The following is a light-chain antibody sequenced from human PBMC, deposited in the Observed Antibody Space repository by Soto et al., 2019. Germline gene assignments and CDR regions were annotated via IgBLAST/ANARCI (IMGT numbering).Light chain of an antibody. V-gene: IGLV2-8*01. Sequence: QSVLTQPPSASGSPGQSVTISCTGTSSDVGGYNYVSWYQQHPGKAPKLMIYEVTKRPAGVSDRFSGSKSGNTAYLTVSGLQAEDEADYYCSSDAGSNKMFGGGTQLPS. CDR3: SSDAGSNKM. J-gene: IGLJ3*02. CDR1: SSDVGGYNY. CDR2: EVT.